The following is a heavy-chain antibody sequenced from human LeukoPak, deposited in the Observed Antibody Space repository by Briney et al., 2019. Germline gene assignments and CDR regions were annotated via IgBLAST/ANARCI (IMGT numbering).Heavy chain of an antibody. CDR2: IYHSGST. V-gene: IGHV4-38-2*02. D-gene: IGHD1-26*01. J-gene: IGHJ4*02. CDR1: GYSISSGYY. CDR3: ARQIHSSPVGAHDY. Sequence: SETLSLTCTVSGYSISSGYYWGWIRQPPGKGLEWIGSIYHSGSTYYNPSLKSRVTISVDTSKNQFSLKLSSVAAADTAVYYCARQIHSSPVGAHDYWGQGTLVTVSS.